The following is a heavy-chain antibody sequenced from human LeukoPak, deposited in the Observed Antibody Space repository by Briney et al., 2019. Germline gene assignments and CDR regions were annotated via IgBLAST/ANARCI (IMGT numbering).Heavy chain of an antibody. CDR3: AETSYDYVWGSYRYNAFDI. V-gene: IGHV3-23*01. D-gene: IGHD3-16*02. CDR1: GFTFSSYA. CDR2: ISGSGGST. J-gene: IGHJ3*02. Sequence: GGSLRLSCAASGFTFSSYAMSWVRQAPGKGLELVSAISGSGGSTYYADSVKGRFTISRDNSKNTLYLQMNSLRAEDTAVYYCAETSYDYVWGSYRYNAFDIWGQGTMVTVSS.